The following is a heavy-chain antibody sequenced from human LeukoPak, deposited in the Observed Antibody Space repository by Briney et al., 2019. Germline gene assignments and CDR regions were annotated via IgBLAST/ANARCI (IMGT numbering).Heavy chain of an antibody. CDR2: IIPIFDTA. CDR1: GGTFSNYA. D-gene: IGHD6-19*01. V-gene: IGHV1-69*13. CDR3: ARGRSSGWGPYYFDY. J-gene: IGHJ4*02. Sequence: SVKVSCTASGGTFSNYAISWVRQAPGQGLEWMGGIIPIFDTADSAQKFQGRLTITADESTSTAYMELSSLRSEDTAVYYCARGRSSGWGPYYFDYWGQGTLVTVSS.